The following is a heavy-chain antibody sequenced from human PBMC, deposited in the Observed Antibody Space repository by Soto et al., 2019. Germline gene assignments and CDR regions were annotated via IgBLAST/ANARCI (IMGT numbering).Heavy chain of an antibody. J-gene: IGHJ6*02. V-gene: IGHV3-21*01. D-gene: IGHD3-9*01. CDR3: ARDYPPYYDILTGYYYYYGMDV. CDR1: GFTFSSYS. Sequence: PGESLKISCAASGFTFSSYSMNWVRQAPGKGLEWVSSISSSSSYIYYADSVKGRFTISRDNAKNSLYLQMNSLRAEDTAVYYCARDYPPYYDILTGYYYYYGMDVWGQGTTVTVSS. CDR2: ISSSSSYI.